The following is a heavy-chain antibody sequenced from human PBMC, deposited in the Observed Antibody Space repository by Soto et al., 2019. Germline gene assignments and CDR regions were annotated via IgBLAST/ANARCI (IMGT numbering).Heavy chain of an antibody. Sequence: QVQLVQSGAEVKKPGASVKVSCKASGYIFTNYGISWVRQAPGQGLEWMGWISAKHGNTDYAQKLQDRVTMTIDTTTRTGYTVLRSLPADDAANYYCATRGLCGVVIHEDSWGQGTRVTVSS. D-gene: IGHD3-3*01. CDR3: ATRGLCGVVIHEDS. J-gene: IGHJ4*02. V-gene: IGHV1-18*01. CDR2: ISAKHGNT. CDR1: GYIFTNYG.